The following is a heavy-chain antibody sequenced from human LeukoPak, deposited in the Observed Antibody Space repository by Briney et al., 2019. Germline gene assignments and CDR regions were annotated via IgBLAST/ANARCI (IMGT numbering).Heavy chain of an antibody. J-gene: IGHJ3*02. D-gene: IGHD2-2*01. Sequence: SETLSLTCTVSGYSISSGYYWGWIRPPPGKGLEWIVSIYHSGSTYYNPSLKSRVSISVDTSKNQFSLKLSSVTAADTAVYYCARISLAYCSSTSCYGFDIWGRGTMVTVSS. V-gene: IGHV4-38-2*02. CDR2: IYHSGST. CDR1: GYSISSGYY. CDR3: ARISLAYCSSTSCYGFDI.